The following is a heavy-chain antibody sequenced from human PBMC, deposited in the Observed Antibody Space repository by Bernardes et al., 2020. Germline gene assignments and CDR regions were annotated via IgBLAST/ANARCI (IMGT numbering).Heavy chain of an antibody. Sequence: SETLSLTCTVSGDSIRSGGYYWNWIRQHPGKGLEWIGYMSYSGSTSYNPSLKSRVTISLDTSKNQFSLKLTSVTAADTAVYYCARGEWEPLFYMDVWGKGTTVTVSS. V-gene: IGHV4-31*03. CDR2: MSYSGST. J-gene: IGHJ6*03. CDR1: GDSIRSGGYY. CDR3: ARGEWEPLFYMDV. D-gene: IGHD1-26*01.